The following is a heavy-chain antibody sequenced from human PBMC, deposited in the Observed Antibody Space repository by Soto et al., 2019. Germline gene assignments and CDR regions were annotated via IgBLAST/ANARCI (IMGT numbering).Heavy chain of an antibody. V-gene: IGHV1-69*13. Sequence: SVKVSCKATGGTFSSYAISWVRQAPGQGLEWMGGIIPIFGTANYAQKFQGRVTITADESTSTAYMELSSLRSEDTAVYYCARDVVVVAATFAAFDIWGQGTMVTVSS. CDR2: IIPIFGTA. CDR1: GGTFSSYA. D-gene: IGHD2-15*01. J-gene: IGHJ3*02. CDR3: ARDVVVVAATFAAFDI.